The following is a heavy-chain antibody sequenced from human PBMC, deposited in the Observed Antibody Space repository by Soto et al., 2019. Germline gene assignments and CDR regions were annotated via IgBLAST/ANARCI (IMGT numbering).Heavy chain of an antibody. CDR1: GFTVSSNY. CDR3: ARNALCDFWSGTEMCSKGDV. Sequence: PGGSLRLSCAASGFTVSSNYMSWVRQAPGKGLEWVSVIYSGGSTYYADSVKGRFTISRDNSKNTLYLQMNSLRAEDTAVYYCARNALCDFWSGTEMCSKGDVWGKGTTVTVSS. CDR2: IYSGGST. J-gene: IGHJ6*04. D-gene: IGHD3-3*01. V-gene: IGHV3-66*01.